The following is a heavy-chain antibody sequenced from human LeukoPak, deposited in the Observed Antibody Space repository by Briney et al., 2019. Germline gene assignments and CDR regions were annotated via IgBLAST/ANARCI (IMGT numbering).Heavy chain of an antibody. CDR2: ISGDAGST. CDR3: AKDIAPEDIVVVPAATVDY. CDR1: GFTFDDYA. Sequence: GGFLRLSCAASGFTFDDYAMHWVRQAPGKGLEWVSLISGDAGSTYYADSVKGRFTISRDNSKNSLYLQMNSLRTEDTALYYCAKDIAPEDIVVVPAATVDYWGQGTLVTVSS. D-gene: IGHD2-2*01. J-gene: IGHJ4*02. V-gene: IGHV3-43*02.